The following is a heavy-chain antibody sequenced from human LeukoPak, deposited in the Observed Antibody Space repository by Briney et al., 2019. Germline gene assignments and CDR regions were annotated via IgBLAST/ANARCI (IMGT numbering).Heavy chain of an antibody. CDR3: AYIAGLRFDY. D-gene: IGHD2-21*01. Sequence: SETLSLTCTVSGVSISSYYWSWLRQPPGKGLEWVGYIYYSGSTSPSPSLKSRVTMSIDTSKSQFSLKLDSVTTADTAVYYCAYIAGLRFDYWGQGVLVTVSS. CDR2: IYYSGST. CDR1: GVSISSYY. J-gene: IGHJ4*01. V-gene: IGHV4-59*01.